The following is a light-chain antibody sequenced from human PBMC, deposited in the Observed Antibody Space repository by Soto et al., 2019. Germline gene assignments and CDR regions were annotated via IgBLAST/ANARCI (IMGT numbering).Light chain of an antibody. Sequence: QSVLTQPPSVSGAPGQRVTISCTGSSSNIRAGYDVHWYQQLPGTAPKLLIYGNSNRPSGVPDRFSGSKSGTSASLAITGLQAEDEADYYSQSYDSSLSGDVFGTGTKLTVL. CDR3: QSYDSSLSGDV. J-gene: IGLJ1*01. CDR2: GNS. CDR1: SSNIRAGYD. V-gene: IGLV1-40*01.